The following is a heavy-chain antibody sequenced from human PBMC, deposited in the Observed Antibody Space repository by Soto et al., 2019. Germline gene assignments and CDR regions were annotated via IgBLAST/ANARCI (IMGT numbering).Heavy chain of an antibody. CDR2: IYYTGKT. V-gene: IGHV4-30-4*01. J-gene: IGHJ5*02. Sequence: SGTLSLTCSVSGDYIHFGGYYWTWIRQRPGKGLEWMGYIYYTGKTYYNPSLESRLTMSVDRSKNQFSLRLTSVTAADTAVYFCGRDLTSNANCIDPWGQGTLVTVSS. D-gene: IGHD2-2*01. CDR1: GDYIHFGGYY. CDR3: GRDLTSNANCIDP.